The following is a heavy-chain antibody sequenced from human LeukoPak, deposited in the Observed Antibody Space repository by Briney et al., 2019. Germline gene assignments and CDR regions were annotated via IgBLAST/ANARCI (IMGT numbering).Heavy chain of an antibody. CDR1: GYTFTSYY. Sequence: GASAKVSCKASGYTFTSYYMHWVRQAPGQGLEWMGIINPSGCSTSYAQKFQGRVTMTSDTSTTTVYMERSSLRSEDTAVYYCALQTTDYGSGKSGYYFDYWGQGTMVTVSS. CDR3: ALQTTDYGSGKSGYYFDY. CDR2: INPSGCST. D-gene: IGHD3-10*01. J-gene: IGHJ4*02. V-gene: IGHV1-46*01.